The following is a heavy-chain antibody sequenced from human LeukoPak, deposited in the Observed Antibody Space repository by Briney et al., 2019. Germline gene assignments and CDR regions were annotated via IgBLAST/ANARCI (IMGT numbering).Heavy chain of an antibody. D-gene: IGHD2-2*01. CDR3: ANSMIVVVPAALDF. V-gene: IGHV3-30*02. CDR1: GFTFSSYG. CDR2: IRYDGSNK. J-gene: IGHJ4*02. Sequence: GGSLRLSCAASGFTFSSYGMHWVRQAPGKGLEWVAFIRYDGSNKYYADSVKGRFTISRDNSKNTLYLQMNSLRAEDTAVYYCANSMIVVVPAALDFWGQGTLVTVSS.